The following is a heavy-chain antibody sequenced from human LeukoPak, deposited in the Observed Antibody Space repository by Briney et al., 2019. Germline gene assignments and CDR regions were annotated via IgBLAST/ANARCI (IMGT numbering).Heavy chain of an antibody. CDR3: ARADQLRWFGDPRRPYYYGMDV. Sequence: ESLKISCKASGYSFPDYWIGWVRQPPGKGLEWMGIIYPGDSDTRYSPSFQGQVTISADKSISTAYLQWSSLKASDIAVYYCARADQLRWFGDPRRPYYYGMDVWGQGTTVTVSS. CDR1: GYSFPDYW. D-gene: IGHD3-10*01. J-gene: IGHJ6*02. CDR2: IYPGDSDT. V-gene: IGHV5-51*01.